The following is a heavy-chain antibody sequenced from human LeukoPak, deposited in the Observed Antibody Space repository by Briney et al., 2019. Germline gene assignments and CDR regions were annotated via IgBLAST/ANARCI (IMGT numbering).Heavy chain of an antibody. CDR1: GYTFTGYY. J-gene: IGHJ6*03. D-gene: IGHD6-19*01. CDR2: INPNSGGT. V-gene: IGHV1-2*02. Sequence: ASVKVSCKASGYTFTGYYMHWVRQAPGQGLEWMGWINPNSGGTNYAQKFQGRVTMTRDTSISTAYMELSRLRSDDTAVYYCARGQYSSGWVHYYYYMDVWGKGTTVTVSS. CDR3: ARGQYSSGWVHYYYYMDV.